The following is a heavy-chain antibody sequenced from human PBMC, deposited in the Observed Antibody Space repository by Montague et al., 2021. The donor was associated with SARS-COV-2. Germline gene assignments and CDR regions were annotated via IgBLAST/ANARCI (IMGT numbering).Heavy chain of an antibody. J-gene: IGHJ4*02. CDR1: GASVTSGPYY. CDR2: MYTSGST. CDR3: ATETAVTMTVVIIPT. V-gene: IGHV4-61*02. Sequence: TLSLTYSVSGASVTSGPYYWTWIRQPAGKPLEWIGRMYTSGSTFYNPSLQGRVTMSTDSSKNQFSLKLTSVTAADTAVYYCATETAVTMTVVIIPTWGQGTVVTVSS. D-gene: IGHD3-22*01.